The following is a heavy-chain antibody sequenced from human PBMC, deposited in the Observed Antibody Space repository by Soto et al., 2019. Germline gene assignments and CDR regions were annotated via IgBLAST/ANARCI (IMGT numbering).Heavy chain of an antibody. CDR3: AKLGDAVSGYFDF. J-gene: IGHJ5*01. Sequence: QVQLVQSGGGVVQPGGSLRLSCAASGFTFSSYAIHWVRQAPGKGLEWVADVSFDGSHKTYAVPVRGRFTISRDNSKKTVYLQTNSLRAEDTALYYCAKLGDAVSGYFDFWGQATPVAVSS. CDR1: GFTFSSYA. D-gene: IGHD3-3*01. CDR2: VSFDGSHK. V-gene: IGHV3-30*18.